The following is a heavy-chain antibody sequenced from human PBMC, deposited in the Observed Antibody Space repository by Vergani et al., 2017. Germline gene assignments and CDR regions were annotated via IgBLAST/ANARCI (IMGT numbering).Heavy chain of an antibody. CDR1: DSSIMTNPY. CDR3: ARHRGSWGFFPSSYFYGMDV. D-gene: IGHD3-10*01. CDR2: IHHSGDT. V-gene: IGHV4-38-2*01. Sequence: QVQLQESGPGLVKPSETLTLTCDVSDSSIMTNPYWGWFRQSPGKGLEWIGCIHHSGDTHYNSSLKSRVSISIVSSSKFSLSLTSVTAADTAIYYCARHRGSWGFFPSSYFYGMDVCGHGTTVTVSS. J-gene: IGHJ6*02.